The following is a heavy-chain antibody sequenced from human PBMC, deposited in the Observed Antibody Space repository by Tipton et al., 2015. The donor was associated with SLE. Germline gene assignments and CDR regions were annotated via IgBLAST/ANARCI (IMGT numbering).Heavy chain of an antibody. CDR3: ARGAWGSAFDI. J-gene: IGHJ3*02. D-gene: IGHD7-27*01. Sequence: LRLSCTVSGGSISSYYWSWIRQPPGKGLEWIGYIYYSGSTNYNPSLKSRVTISVDTSKNQFSLKLSSVTAADTAVYYCARGAWGSAFDIWGQGTMVTVSS. CDR2: IYYSGST. V-gene: IGHV4-59*08. CDR1: GGSISSYY.